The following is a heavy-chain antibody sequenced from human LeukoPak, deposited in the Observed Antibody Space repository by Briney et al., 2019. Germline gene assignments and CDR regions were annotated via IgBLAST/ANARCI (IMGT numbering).Heavy chain of an antibody. CDR1: GYSFTGNY. J-gene: IGHJ4*02. CDR2: INPKSGDT. CDR3: ASGSLASYFDH. V-gene: IGHV1-2*02. Sequence: ASVKVSCKASGYSFTGNYMHWVRQAPGQGLEWMGWINPKSGDTNYAQKFQGRVTMTRDTSISTVYIELSRLTSDDTAIYYCASGSLASYFDHWGQGTLVTVSS. D-gene: IGHD3-16*01.